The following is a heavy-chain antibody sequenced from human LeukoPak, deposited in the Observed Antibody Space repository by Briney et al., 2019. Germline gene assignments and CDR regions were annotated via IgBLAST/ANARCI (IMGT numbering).Heavy chain of an antibody. J-gene: IGHJ2*01. D-gene: IGHD4-17*01. CDR3: ARVVTVSYWYFDL. V-gene: IGHV4-34*01. Sequence: SETLSLTCAVYGGSFSGYFWSWIRQSPGKGLEWIGEINHSGSSNYNPSLMSRVTISLDTSKNQFSLKLSSVSAADTAVYYCARVVTVSYWYFDLWGRGTLVTVSS. CDR2: INHSGSS. CDR1: GGSFSGYF.